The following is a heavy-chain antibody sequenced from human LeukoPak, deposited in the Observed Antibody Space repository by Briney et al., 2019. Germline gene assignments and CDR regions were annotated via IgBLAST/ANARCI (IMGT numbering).Heavy chain of an antibody. CDR3: ARRWSGSYYNRYFDL. V-gene: IGHV4-39*01. CDR2: IYYTGST. Sequence: SETLSLTCTVSGGSMSNSSYYWGWIRQPPGKGLEWIGSIYYTGSTYYNPSFKSRITISVDTSKNQFSLKVISVTAADTAVYYCARRWSGSYYNRYFDLWGRGTLVTVSS. D-gene: IGHD1-26*01. J-gene: IGHJ2*01. CDR1: GGSMSNSSYY.